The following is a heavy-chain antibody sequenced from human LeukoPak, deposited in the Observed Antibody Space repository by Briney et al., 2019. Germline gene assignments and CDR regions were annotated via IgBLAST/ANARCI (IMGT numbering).Heavy chain of an antibody. CDR3: ARDLLRHWYFDL. CDR2: IKSDGSEI. J-gene: IGHJ2*01. D-gene: IGHD2/OR15-2a*01. Sequence: GGSLRLSCAASGMTFRSHWMTWVRQTTGKGLEWLATIKSDGSEIYYLDSVKGRFTISRDNAKNSLSLQMNSLRAEDTAVYYCARDLLRHWYFDLWGRGTLVTVSS. CDR1: GMTFRSHW. V-gene: IGHV3-7*03.